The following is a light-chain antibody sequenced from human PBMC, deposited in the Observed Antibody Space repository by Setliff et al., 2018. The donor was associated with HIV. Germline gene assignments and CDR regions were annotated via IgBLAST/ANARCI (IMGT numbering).Light chain of an antibody. Sequence: QSALTQPASVSGSPGQSITISCTGTSSDVGSYNLVSCYQQHPGKAPKLMIYEVSKRPSGVSDRFSGSKSGNTASLTISGLQAEDEADYYCCSYASSSLSYVFGAGTKVTVL. CDR2: EVS. CDR3: CSYASSSLSYV. J-gene: IGLJ1*01. CDR1: SSDVGSYNL. V-gene: IGLV2-23*02.